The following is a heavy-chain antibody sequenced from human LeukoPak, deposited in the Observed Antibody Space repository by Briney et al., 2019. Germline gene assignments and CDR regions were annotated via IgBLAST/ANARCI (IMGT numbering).Heavy chain of an antibody. V-gene: IGHV4-34*01. CDR2: INHSGST. CDR1: GGSFSGYY. Sequence: SETLSLTCAVYGGSFSGYYWSWIRQPPGKGLEWIGEINHSGSTNYNPSLKSRVTISVDTPKNQFSLKLSSVTAADTAVYYCARGYCSGGSCLFDYWGQGTLVTVSS. CDR3: ARGYCSGGSCLFDY. D-gene: IGHD2-15*01. J-gene: IGHJ4*02.